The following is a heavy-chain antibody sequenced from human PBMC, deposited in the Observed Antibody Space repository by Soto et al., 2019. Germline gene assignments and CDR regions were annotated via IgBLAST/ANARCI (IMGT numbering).Heavy chain of an antibody. CDR2: IYYSGST. CDR1: GGSISSGGYY. J-gene: IGHJ3*02. CDR3: ASLWEPWQLARHAFDI. V-gene: IGHV4-31*03. Sequence: QVQLQESGPGLVKPSQTLSLSCTVSGGSISSGGYYWSWIRQHPGKGLEWIGYIYYSGSTYYNPSLKSRVTISVDTSKNQFSLKLSSVTAADTAVYYCASLWEPWQLARHAFDIWGQGTMVTVSS. D-gene: IGHD6-6*01.